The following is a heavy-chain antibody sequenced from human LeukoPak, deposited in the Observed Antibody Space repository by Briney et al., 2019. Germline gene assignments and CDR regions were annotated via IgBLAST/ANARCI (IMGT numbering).Heavy chain of an antibody. CDR1: GGSISSNNW. J-gene: IGHJ4*02. D-gene: IGHD6-19*01. Sequence: QPSGTLSLTCAVSGGSISSNNWWGWVRQPPGKGLEWIGEIYHSGSPNYNPSLKSRVTISVDKSRNHFSLNLSSVTAADTAVYYCARGVLEWRVYSSGWYSTILAPEFDYWGQGTLVTVSS. V-gene: IGHV4-4*02. CDR2: IYHSGSP. CDR3: ARGVLEWRVYSSGWYSTILAPEFDY.